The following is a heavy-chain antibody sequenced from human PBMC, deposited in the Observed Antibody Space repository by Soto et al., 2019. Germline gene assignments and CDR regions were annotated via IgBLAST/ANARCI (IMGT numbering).Heavy chain of an antibody. Sequence: EVQLVESGGGLVKPGGSLRLSCAASGFTFSSYSMNWVRQAPGKGLEWVSSISYDSFYIYYADSVKDRFPISRDNARNSLYLQMNSLRAEDTALYYCARRIDYGEDYWGQGTLVTVSS. D-gene: IGHD3-16*01. CDR1: GFTFSSYS. J-gene: IGHJ4*02. CDR3: ARRIDYGEDY. V-gene: IGHV3-21*01. CDR2: ISYDSFYI.